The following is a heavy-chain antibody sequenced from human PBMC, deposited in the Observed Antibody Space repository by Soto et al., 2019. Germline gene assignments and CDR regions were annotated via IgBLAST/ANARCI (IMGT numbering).Heavy chain of an antibody. J-gene: IGHJ4*02. D-gene: IGHD3-9*01. V-gene: IGHV1-69*13. CDR3: ARGPMTTGYYKGSLAY. CDR1: GGTFSSYA. CDR2: IIPIFGTA. Sequence: SVKVSCKASGGTFSSYAIGWVRQAPGQGLEWMGGIIPIFGTANYAQKFQGRVTITADESTSTAYMELSSLRSEDTAVYYCARGPMTTGYYKGSLAYWGQGTLVTVSS.